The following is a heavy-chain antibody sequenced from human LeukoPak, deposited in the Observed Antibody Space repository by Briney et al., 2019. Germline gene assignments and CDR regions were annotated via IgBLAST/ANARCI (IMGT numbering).Heavy chain of an antibody. V-gene: IGHV1-46*01. Sequence: ASVKVSCKASGYTFTNNYLHWVRQAPGQGLEWMGMIYPRDGSTSYAQNFQGRVTVTRDTSTTTVHMELRGPRSEDTAVYYCARDQEGFDYWGQGTVATVSS. J-gene: IGHJ4*02. CDR1: GYTFTNNY. CDR3: ARDQEGFDY. CDR2: IYPRDGST.